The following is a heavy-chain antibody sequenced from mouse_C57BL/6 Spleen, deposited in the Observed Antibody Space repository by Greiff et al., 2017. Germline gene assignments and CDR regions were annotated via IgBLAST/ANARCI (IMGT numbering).Heavy chain of an antibody. CDR1: GYTFTSYW. CDR3: ARAHGRRGYAMDY. Sequence: QVQLQQPGAELVKPGASVKLSCKASGYTFTSYWMQWVKQRPGQGLEWIGEIDPSDSYTNYNQKFKGKATLTVDTSSSTAYMQLRSLTSEDSAVYYCARAHGRRGYAMDYWGQGTSVTVSS. CDR2: IDPSDSYT. D-gene: IGHD1-1*01. V-gene: IGHV1-50*01. J-gene: IGHJ4*01.